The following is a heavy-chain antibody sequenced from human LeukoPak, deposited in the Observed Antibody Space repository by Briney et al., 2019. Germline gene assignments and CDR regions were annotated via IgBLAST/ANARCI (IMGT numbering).Heavy chain of an antibody. Sequence: GGSLRLSCAASGFTFSGPAMHWVRQASGKGLEWVGRIRSKANSYATAYAASVKGRFTISRDDSKNTAYLQMNSLKTEDTAVYYCTRRTQWLVNWGQGTLVTVSS. CDR3: TRRTQWLVN. CDR1: GFTFSGPA. D-gene: IGHD6-19*01. CDR2: IRSKANSYAT. V-gene: IGHV3-73*01. J-gene: IGHJ4*02.